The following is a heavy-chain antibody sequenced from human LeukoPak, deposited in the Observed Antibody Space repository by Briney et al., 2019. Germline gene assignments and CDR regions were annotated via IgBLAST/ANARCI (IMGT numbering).Heavy chain of an antibody. CDR2: IKPDGSDK. CDR1: GFTFSTYW. J-gene: IGHJ6*02. V-gene: IGHV3-7*01. Sequence: GWSLRLSCAASGFTFSTYWMTWVRQAPGKGLEWVANIKPDGSDKNYVDSVRGRFTISRDNAKNSVYLQMNSLRAEDTAIYYCARRGGLDVWGQGTTVTVSS. CDR3: ARRGGLDV.